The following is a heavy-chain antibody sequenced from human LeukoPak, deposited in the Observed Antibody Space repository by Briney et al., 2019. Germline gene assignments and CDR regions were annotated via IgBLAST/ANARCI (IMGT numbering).Heavy chain of an antibody. Sequence: GASVKVSCKASGGTFSSYAISWVRQAPGQGLEWMGGIIPIFGTANYAQKFQGRVTITTDESTSTAYMELSSLRSEDTAVYYCARARRPTVTTYYYYMDVWGKGTTVTVSS. CDR3: ARARRPTVTTYYYYMDV. D-gene: IGHD4-11*01. CDR2: IIPIFGTA. V-gene: IGHV1-69*05. CDR1: GGTFSSYA. J-gene: IGHJ6*03.